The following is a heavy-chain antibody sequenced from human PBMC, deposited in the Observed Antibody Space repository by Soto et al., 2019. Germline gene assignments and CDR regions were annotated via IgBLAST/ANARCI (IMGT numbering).Heavy chain of an antibody. D-gene: IGHD2-15*01. Sequence: ASVKVSCKASGYTFSSYYMHWVRQAPGQGLEWMGIINPSGGPSGGTTSYAQKFQGRVTMTRDTSTSTVYMELSSLRSEDTAVYYYATQGGPEYCSGGTCPLSNWGQGTLVTVSS. V-gene: IGHV1-46*01. CDR2: INPSGGPSGGTT. CDR3: ATQGGPEYCSGGTCPLSN. J-gene: IGHJ4*02. CDR1: GYTFSSYY.